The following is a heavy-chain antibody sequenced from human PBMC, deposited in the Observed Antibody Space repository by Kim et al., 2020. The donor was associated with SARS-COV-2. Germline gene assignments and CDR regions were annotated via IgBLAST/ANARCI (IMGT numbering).Heavy chain of an antibody. CDR2: ISGDGGST. CDR1: GFTFDDYA. J-gene: IGHJ4*02. Sequence: GGSLRLSCAASGFTFDDYAMHWVRQAPGKGLEWVSLISGDGGSTYYADSVKGRFTISRDNSKNSLYLQMNSLRTEDTALYYCAKGGYDFWSGYPFDYWGQGTLVTVSS. CDR3: AKGGYDFWSGYPFDY. D-gene: IGHD3-3*01. V-gene: IGHV3-43*02.